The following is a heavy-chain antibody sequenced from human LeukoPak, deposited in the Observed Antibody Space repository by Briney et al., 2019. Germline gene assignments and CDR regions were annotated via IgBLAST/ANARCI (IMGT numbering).Heavy chain of an antibody. CDR3: ARERYSSGWYNHYFDY. Sequence: SQTLSLXCTVSGGSISSGDYYWSWIRQPPAKGLEWIGYIYYSGSTYYNPSLKSRVTISVDTSKNQFSLKLSSVTAADTAVYYSARERYSSGWYNHYFDYWGQGTLVTVSS. CDR2: IYYSGST. CDR1: GGSISSGDYY. J-gene: IGHJ4*02. D-gene: IGHD6-19*01. V-gene: IGHV4-30-4*08.